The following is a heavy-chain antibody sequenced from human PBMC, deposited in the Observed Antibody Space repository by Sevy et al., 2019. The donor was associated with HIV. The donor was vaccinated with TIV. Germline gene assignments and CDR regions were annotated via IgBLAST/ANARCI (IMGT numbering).Heavy chain of an antibody. CDR3: ARGWFDP. J-gene: IGHJ5*02. CDR2: IYHSGST. V-gene: IGHV4-38-2*01. Sequence: SETLSLTCAVSGYSISSGYYWGWIRQPPGKGLEGIGSIYHSGSTYYNPSLKSRVTISVDTSKNQFSLKLSSVTAADTAVYYCARGWFDPWGQGTLVTVSS. CDR1: GYSISSGYY.